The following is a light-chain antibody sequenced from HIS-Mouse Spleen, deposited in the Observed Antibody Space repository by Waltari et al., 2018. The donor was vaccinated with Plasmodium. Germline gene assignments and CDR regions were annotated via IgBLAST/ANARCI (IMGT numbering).Light chain of an antibody. CDR2: QDS. V-gene: IGLV3-1*01. CDR3: QAWDSSTAYVV. J-gene: IGLJ2*01. CDR1: KLGDKY. Sequence: SYELTQPPSVSVSPGQTASITCSGDKLGDKYACWYQQKPGQSPVLVIYQDSKRPSGIRGRFSGSNSGNTATLTISGTQAMDEADYYCQAWDSSTAYVVFGGGTKLTVL.